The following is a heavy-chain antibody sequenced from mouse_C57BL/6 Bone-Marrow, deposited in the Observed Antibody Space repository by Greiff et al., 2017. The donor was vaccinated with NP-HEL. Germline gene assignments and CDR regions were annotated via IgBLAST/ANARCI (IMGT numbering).Heavy chain of an antibody. CDR2: IDPENGDT. V-gene: IGHV14-4*01. J-gene: IGHJ2*01. D-gene: IGHD1-1*01. CDR1: GFNIKDDY. Sequence: QLKESGAELVRPGASVKLSCTASGFNIKDDYMHWVKQRPEQGLEWIGWIDPENGDTEYASKFQGKATITADTSSNTAYLQLSSLTSEDTAVYYCTRYYGSSPDYWGQGTTLTVSS. CDR3: TRYYGSSPDY.